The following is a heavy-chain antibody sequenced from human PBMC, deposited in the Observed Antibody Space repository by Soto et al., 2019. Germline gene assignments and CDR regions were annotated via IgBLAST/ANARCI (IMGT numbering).Heavy chain of an antibody. J-gene: IGHJ4*02. CDR3: AKDRLRDGGENKNDY. D-gene: IGHD3-16*01. V-gene: IGHV3-23*01. CDR2: ISGSGGST. Sequence: EVQLLESGGGLVQPGGSLRLSCAASGFTFRSYAMTWVRQAPGKGPEWVSAISGSGGSTYYADSVKGRFTISRDNSKNTLYLQMNSLRAEDTAVYYCAKDRLRDGGENKNDYWGQGTLVTVSS. CDR1: GFTFRSYA.